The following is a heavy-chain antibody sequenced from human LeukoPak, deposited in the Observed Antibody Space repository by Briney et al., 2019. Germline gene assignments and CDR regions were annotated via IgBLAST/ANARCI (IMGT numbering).Heavy chain of an antibody. CDR1: GYSFTGYY. J-gene: IGHJ4*02. D-gene: IGHD6-19*01. CDR3: ARDQIAVAGTVDY. Sequence: GASVKVSCKASGYSFTGYYIHWVRQAPGQGLEWMGWINPNSGGTNYAQKFQGRVTMTRDTSISTAYMELSRLRSDDTAVYYCARDQIAVAGTVDYWGQGTLVTVSS. V-gene: IGHV1-2*02. CDR2: INPNSGGT.